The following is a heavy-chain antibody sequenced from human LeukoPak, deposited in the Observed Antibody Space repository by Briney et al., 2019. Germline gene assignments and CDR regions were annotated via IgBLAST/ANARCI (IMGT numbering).Heavy chain of an antibody. J-gene: IGHJ4*02. D-gene: IGHD3-10*01. CDR2: ISGSGGST. V-gene: IGHV3-23*01. CDR1: GFTFSSYA. Sequence: GGSLRLSCAASGFTFSSYAMSWFRQAPGKGLEWVSAISGSGGSTYYADSVKGRFTISRDNSKNTLYLQMNSLRAEDTAVYYCAKTPVLLWFGESYFDYWGQGTLVTVSS. CDR3: AKTPVLLWFGESYFDY.